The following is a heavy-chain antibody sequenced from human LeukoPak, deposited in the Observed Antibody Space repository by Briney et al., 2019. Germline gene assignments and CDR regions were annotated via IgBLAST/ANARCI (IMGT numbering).Heavy chain of an antibody. CDR1: GFTFSSYA. J-gene: IGHJ4*02. V-gene: IGHV3-23*01. Sequence: PGGSLSLSCAASGFTFSSYAISWVRQPPGEGLEWVSAISASGDGTYYADSVKGRFTISRDNFENTLYLQMNSLRAEDTAVYYCARSRDSRYDYFDYWGQGILVTVSS. CDR2: ISASGDGT. CDR3: ARSRDSRYDYFDY. D-gene: IGHD2-15*01.